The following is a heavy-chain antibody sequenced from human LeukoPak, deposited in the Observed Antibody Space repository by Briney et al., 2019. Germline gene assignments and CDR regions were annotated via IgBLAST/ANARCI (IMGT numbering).Heavy chain of an antibody. V-gene: IGHV3-30*04. J-gene: IGHJ4*02. CDR2: ISYDGSNK. CDR1: GFTFSSYA. Sequence: TGGSLRLSCAASGFTFSSYAMHWVRQAPGKGLEWVAVISYDGSNKYYADSVKGRFTISRDNAKNSLYLQMDSLRAEDTAVYYCARVDYGDYVYYFDYWGQGTLVTVSS. CDR3: ARVDYGDYVYYFDY. D-gene: IGHD4-17*01.